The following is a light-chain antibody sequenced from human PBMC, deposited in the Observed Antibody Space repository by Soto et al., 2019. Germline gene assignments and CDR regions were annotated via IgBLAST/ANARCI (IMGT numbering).Light chain of an antibody. Sequence: SALTQPPSASGSPGQSVTISCTGTSSDVGGYNYVSWYQQHPGKAPKLMIYEIIKRPSGVPDRFSGSKSGNTASLTVSGLQAEDEADYYCSSYAGSSNFVFGTGTKVTVL. CDR3: SSYAGSSNFV. CDR1: SSDVGGYNY. J-gene: IGLJ1*01. V-gene: IGLV2-8*01. CDR2: EII.